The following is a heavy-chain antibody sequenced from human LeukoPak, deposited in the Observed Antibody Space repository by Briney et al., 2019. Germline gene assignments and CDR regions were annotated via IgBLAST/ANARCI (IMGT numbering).Heavy chain of an antibody. Sequence: PGGSLRLSCAASGFTFSSYGMHWVRQAPGKGLEWVAVIWYDGSNKYYADSVKGRFTISRDNSKNTLYLQMNSLRSEDTAVYYCATGYAIRGVIRGGLLDVWGKGTTVTVSS. D-gene: IGHD3-10*01. CDR3: ATGYAIRGVIRGGLLDV. CDR2: IWYDGSNK. J-gene: IGHJ6*04. CDR1: GFTFSSYG. V-gene: IGHV3-30*02.